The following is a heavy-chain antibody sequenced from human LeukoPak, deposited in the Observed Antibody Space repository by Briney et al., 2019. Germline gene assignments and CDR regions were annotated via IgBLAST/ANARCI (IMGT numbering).Heavy chain of an antibody. CDR3: ARDSLFSGVVPAATFDY. CDR1: GYTFTGYY. Sequence: ASVKVSCKASGYTFTGYYMHWVRQAPGQGLEWMGWINPNSGGTNYAQKFQGRVTMTRDTSISTAYMELSRLRSDDTAVYYCARDSLFSGVVPAATFDYWGQGTLVTASS. V-gene: IGHV1-2*02. D-gene: IGHD2-2*01. J-gene: IGHJ4*02. CDR2: INPNSGGT.